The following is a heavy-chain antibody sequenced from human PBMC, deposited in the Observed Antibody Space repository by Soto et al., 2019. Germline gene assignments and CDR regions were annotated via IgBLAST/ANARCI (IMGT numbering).Heavy chain of an antibody. CDR2: ISAYNGNT. CDR3: ARDTSLHCSGGSCYLYNDAFDI. J-gene: IGHJ3*02. V-gene: IGHV1-18*01. Sequence: ASVKVSCKASGYTFTSYGISWWRQAPGQGLEGMGWISAYNGNTNYAQKLQGRVTMTTDTSTSTAYMELRSLRSDDTAAYYCARDTSLHCSGGSCYLYNDAFDIWGQGTMVTVSS. CDR1: GYTFTSYG. D-gene: IGHD2-15*01.